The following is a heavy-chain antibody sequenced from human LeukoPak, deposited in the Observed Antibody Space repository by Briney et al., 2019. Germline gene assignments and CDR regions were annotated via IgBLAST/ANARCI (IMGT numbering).Heavy chain of an antibody. Sequence: SVKVSCKASGGTFSSYDITWVRQAPGQGLEWMEGIIPIFGAPNYAQKFQGRVTITADESTSTAYMELSSLRSEDTAVYYCARDTLEAARRGYYYYGMDVWGQGTTVTVSS. CDR2: IIPIFGAP. CDR3: ARDTLEAARRGYYYYGMDV. D-gene: IGHD6-6*01. V-gene: IGHV1-69*13. CDR1: GGTFSSYD. J-gene: IGHJ6*02.